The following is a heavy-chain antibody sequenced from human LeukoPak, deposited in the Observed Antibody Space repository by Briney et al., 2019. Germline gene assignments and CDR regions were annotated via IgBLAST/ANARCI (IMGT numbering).Heavy chain of an antibody. CDR2: IYSGGST. CDR1: GFTVSSNY. Sequence: PGGSLRLSCAASGFTVSSNYMSWVRQAPGKGLEWVSVIYSGGSTYYADSVKGRFTISRDNSKNTLYLQMNSLRAEDTAVYYCARESPSIDDSSGYLGYFDYWGQGTLVTVSS. V-gene: IGHV3-53*05. J-gene: IGHJ4*02. CDR3: ARESPSIDDSSGYLGYFDY. D-gene: IGHD3-22*01.